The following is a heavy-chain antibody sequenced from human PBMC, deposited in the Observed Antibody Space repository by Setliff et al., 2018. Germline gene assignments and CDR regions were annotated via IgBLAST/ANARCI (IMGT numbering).Heavy chain of an antibody. J-gene: IGHJ4*02. CDR2: LHTSGSI. D-gene: IGHD1-26*01. Sequence: PSETLSLTCTVSGGSISSGTYYWSWIRQPAGKGLEWIGRLHTSGSIDYNPSLKSRVTISVDTSTNQFSRRLRSVTAAETAVYFCARDNTMVGATDYWGLGTLGTVSS. V-gene: IGHV4-61*02. CDR3: ARDNTMVGATDY. CDR1: GGSISSGTYY.